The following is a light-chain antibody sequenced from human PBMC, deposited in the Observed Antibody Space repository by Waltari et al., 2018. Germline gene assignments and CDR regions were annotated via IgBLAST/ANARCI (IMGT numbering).Light chain of an antibody. CDR2: VAT. J-gene: IGKJ4*01. Sequence: QFPPSPSSLSASLGAKVTITFRACQCFVSYLAWEQQKPGKVPKLLSYVATTLQSGVPSRFSGGGSGTDCTLTISSLQPEDFGTYYCQQLNSYPFTFGGGTKVEMK. CDR1: QCFVSY. CDR3: QQLNSYPFT. V-gene: IGKV1-9*01.